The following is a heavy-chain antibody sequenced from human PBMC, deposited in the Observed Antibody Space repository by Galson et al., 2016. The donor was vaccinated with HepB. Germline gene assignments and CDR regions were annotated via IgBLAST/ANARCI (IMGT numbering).Heavy chain of an antibody. CDR2: IWYDGSYK. D-gene: IGHD1-14*01. J-gene: IGHJ4*02. CDR3: ARELLPLTTTYYLDY. V-gene: IGHV3-33*01. CDR1: GFTFRNYG. Sequence: SLRLSCAASGFTFRNYGIHWVRQAPGKGLEWVAVIWYDGSYKYYEDSVKGRFTISRDISQNTLFLQMNSLRAEDTAVYYCARELLPLTTTYYLDYWGQGTLVTVSS.